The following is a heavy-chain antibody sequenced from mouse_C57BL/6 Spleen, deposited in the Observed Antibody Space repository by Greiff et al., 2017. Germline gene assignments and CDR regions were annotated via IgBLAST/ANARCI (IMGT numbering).Heavy chain of an antibody. CDR1: GYTFTSYW. Sequence: QVQLQQPGAELVMPGASVKLSCKASGYTFTSYWMHWVKQRPGQGLEWIGEIDPSDSYTNYNQTFKGKSTLTVDKSSSTAYMQLSSLTSEDSAVYYCARYEGIYDGYPAWFAYWGQGTLVTVSA. V-gene: IGHV1-69*01. CDR3: ARYEGIYDGYPAWFAY. CDR2: IDPSDSYT. D-gene: IGHD2-3*01. J-gene: IGHJ3*01.